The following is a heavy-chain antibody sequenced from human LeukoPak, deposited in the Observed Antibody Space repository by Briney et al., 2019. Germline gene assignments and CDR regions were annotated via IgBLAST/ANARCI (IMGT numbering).Heavy chain of an antibody. CDR2: ISGSGGDT. D-gene: IGHD5-12*01. Sequence: GGSLRLSCAASGFTFSNYAMSWVRQAPGKGLEWVSAISGSGGDTYSADSVKGRFTISRDNSKNTLYLQRNSLRAEDTAVYYCAKGSGGYSGYDFYFEYWGQGTLVTVSS. CDR3: AKGSGGYSGYDFYFEY. V-gene: IGHV3-23*01. J-gene: IGHJ4*02. CDR1: GFTFSNYA.